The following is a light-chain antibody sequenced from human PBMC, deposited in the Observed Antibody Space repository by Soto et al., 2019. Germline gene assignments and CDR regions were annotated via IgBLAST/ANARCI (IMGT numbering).Light chain of an antibody. Sequence: QSALTQPPSASGSPGQSVTISCTGTSSDVGGYNYVSWYQQHPGKAPKLMIYDVKKRPSGVPDRFSGSKSGNTASLTVSGLQADDEANYYCSSYGGSNIVVFGGGTKLTVL. J-gene: IGLJ2*01. CDR1: SSDVGGYNY. CDR3: SSYGGSNIVV. CDR2: DVK. V-gene: IGLV2-8*01.